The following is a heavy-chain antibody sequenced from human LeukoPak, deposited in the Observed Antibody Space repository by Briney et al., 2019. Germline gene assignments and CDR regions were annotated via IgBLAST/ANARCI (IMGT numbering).Heavy chain of an antibody. V-gene: IGHV3-30-3*01. CDR1: GFTFSSYA. Sequence: PGGSLRLSCAASGFTFSSYAMHWVRQAPGKGLEWVAVISYDGGNKYYADSVKGRFTISRDNSKNTLYLQMNSLRAEDTAVYYCAGGSTLDRGLVYYWGQGALVTVSS. J-gene: IGHJ4*02. D-gene: IGHD3-10*01. CDR3: AGGSTLDRGLVYY. CDR2: ISYDGGNK.